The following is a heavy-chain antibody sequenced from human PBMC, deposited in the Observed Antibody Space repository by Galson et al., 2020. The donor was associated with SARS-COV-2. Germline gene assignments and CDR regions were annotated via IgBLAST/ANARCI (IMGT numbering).Heavy chain of an antibody. CDR3: ARGVVVVPAAIQGADYYYYYGMDV. Sequence: ETSETLSLTCAVYGGSFSGYYWSWIRQPPGKGLEWIGEINHSGSTNYNPSLKSRVTISVDTSKNQFSLKLSSVTAADTAVYYCARGVVVVPAAIQGADYYYYYGMDVWGQGTTVTVSS. D-gene: IGHD2-2*02. V-gene: IGHV4-34*01. CDR1: GGSFSGYY. J-gene: IGHJ6*02. CDR2: INHSGST.